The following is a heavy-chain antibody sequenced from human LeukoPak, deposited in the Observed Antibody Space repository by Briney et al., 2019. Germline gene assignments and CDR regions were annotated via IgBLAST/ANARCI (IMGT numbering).Heavy chain of an antibody. CDR2: IWTDGLSK. V-gene: IGHV3-33*06. J-gene: IGHJ4*02. CDR1: GFTFSSFG. CDR3: AKGVQISVWWGTPPRVYLDY. Sequence: GGSLRLSCVVSGFTFSSFGMHWVRQAPGKGLEWVANIWTDGLSKYYADSVKGRFTISRDNSKNTLYLQMNSLTVEDTAVYYSAKGVQISVWWGTPPRVYLDYWGQGNLVTVSS. D-gene: IGHD6-19*01.